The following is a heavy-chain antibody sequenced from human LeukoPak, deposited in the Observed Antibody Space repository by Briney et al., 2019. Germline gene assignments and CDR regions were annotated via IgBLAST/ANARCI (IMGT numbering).Heavy chain of an antibody. CDR2: IWYDGSNK. CDR3: ARDASDSGYDINWFDP. J-gene: IGHJ5*02. V-gene: IGHV3-33*01. CDR1: GLTFSSYG. Sequence: GGSLRLSCAASGLTFSSYGMHWVRQAPGKGLEWVAVIWYDGSNKYYADSVKGRFTISRDNSKNTLYLQMNSLRAEDTAVYYCARDASDSGYDINWFDPWGQGTLVTVSS. D-gene: IGHD5-12*01.